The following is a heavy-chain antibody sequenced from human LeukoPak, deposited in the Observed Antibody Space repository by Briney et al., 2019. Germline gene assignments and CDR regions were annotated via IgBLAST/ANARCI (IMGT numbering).Heavy chain of an antibody. CDR3: AKDLYYYDSSGYYSGAFDI. J-gene: IGHJ3*02. Sequence: GGSLRLSCAASGCTFSNQAMSWVRQAPGKGREGVSAISGSGGSTYYADSVKGRFTISRDNSKNTLYLQMNSLRAEDTAVYYCAKDLYYYDSSGYYSGAFDIWGQGTMVTVSS. CDR2: ISGSGGST. V-gene: IGHV3-23*01. CDR1: GCTFSNQA. D-gene: IGHD3-22*01.